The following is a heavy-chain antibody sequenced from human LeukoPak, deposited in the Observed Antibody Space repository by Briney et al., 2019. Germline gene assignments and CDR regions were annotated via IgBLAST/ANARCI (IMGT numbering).Heavy chain of an antibody. V-gene: IGHV4-59*01. D-gene: IGHD1-26*01. Sequence: SETLSLTCTVSGGSINRYYWTWIRQPPGKGLEWIGYIHYSGTTTYNPSLKSRVTMSVDTAKNQVSLTLNSVTAADTAVYYCATGSNSATSDAFDIWGQGTMVTVSS. J-gene: IGHJ3*02. CDR2: IHYSGTT. CDR3: ATGSNSATSDAFDI. CDR1: GGSINRYY.